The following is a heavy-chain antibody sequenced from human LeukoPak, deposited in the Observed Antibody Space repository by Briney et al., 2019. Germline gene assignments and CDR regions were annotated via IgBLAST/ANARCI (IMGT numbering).Heavy chain of an antibody. D-gene: IGHD1-26*01. V-gene: IGHV1-69*13. J-gene: IGHJ4*02. CDR1: GGTFSSYA. CDR2: IIPIFGTA. CDR3: ASGEWELLYFDY. Sequence: SVKVSCKASGGTFSSYAISWVRQAPGQGLEWMGGIIPIFGTANYAQKFQGRVTITADESTSTAYMELSSLSSEDTAVYYCASGEWELLYFDYWGQGTLVTVSS.